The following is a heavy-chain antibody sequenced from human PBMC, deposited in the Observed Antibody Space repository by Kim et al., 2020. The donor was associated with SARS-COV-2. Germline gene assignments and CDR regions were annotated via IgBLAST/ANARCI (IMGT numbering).Heavy chain of an antibody. CDR2: INHSGST. Sequence: SETLSLTCAVYGGSFSGYYWSWIRQPPGKGLEWIGEINHSGSTNYNPSLKSRVTISVDTSKNQFSLKLSSVTAADTAVYYCARSSGYDSTVRRTTYYYGMDVWGQGTTVTVSS. D-gene: IGHD5-12*01. J-gene: IGHJ6*01. CDR3: ARSSGYDSTVRRTTYYYGMDV. V-gene: IGHV4-34*01. CDR1: GGSFSGYY.